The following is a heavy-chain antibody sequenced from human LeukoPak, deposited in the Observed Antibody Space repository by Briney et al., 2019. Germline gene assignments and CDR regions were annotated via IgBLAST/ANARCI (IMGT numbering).Heavy chain of an antibody. Sequence: GGSLRLSCAASGLTFSSYGMHWVRQAPGKGLEWVAVISYDGSNKYYADSVKGRFTISRDNSKNTLYLQMNSLRAEDTAVYYCARGGNAFDIWGQGTMVTVSS. CDR3: ARGGNAFDI. D-gene: IGHD1-14*01. V-gene: IGHV3-30*03. CDR2: ISYDGSNK. J-gene: IGHJ3*02. CDR1: GLTFSSYG.